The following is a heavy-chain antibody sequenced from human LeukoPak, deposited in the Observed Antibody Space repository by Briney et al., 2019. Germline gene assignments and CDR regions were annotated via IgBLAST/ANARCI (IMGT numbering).Heavy chain of an antibody. D-gene: IGHD3-9*01. CDR1: GFTFSSYW. CDR2: IKQDGSEK. CDR3: AKEIRDILTGYPLYYFDY. J-gene: IGHJ4*02. V-gene: IGHV3-7*01. Sequence: PGGSLRLSCAAFGFTFSSYWMSWVRQAPGKGLEWVANIKQDGSEKHYVDSVKGRFTISRDNAKNSLYLQMNSLRAEDTAVYYCAKEIRDILTGYPLYYFDYWGQGTLVTVSS.